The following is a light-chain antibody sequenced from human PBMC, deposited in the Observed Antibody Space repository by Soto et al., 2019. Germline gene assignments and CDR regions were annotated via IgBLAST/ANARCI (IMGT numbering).Light chain of an antibody. J-gene: IGLJ1*01. CDR3: AAWDASLNGYV. V-gene: IGLV1-44*01. CDR2: SHD. CDR1: SSNIGGNT. Sequence: QSVLTQPPSASGTPGQRVTISCSTSSSNIGGNTVNWYQQVPGTAPKLLIYSHDQRPSGVPDRFSGFKSGNSASLAISGLQSEDEADYYCAAWDASLNGYVFGTGTKLNVL.